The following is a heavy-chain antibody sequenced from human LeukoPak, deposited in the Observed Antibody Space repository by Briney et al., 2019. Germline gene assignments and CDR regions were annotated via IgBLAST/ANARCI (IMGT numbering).Heavy chain of an antibody. V-gene: IGHV1-18*04. Sequence: ASVKVSCKASGFTFTSYGFNWVRQAPGQGLEWMGWISAYSDNTNFAQKFQDRVTMTTDTSTSTAYMELSSLRSDDTAVYYCARDGVEMATYYYYAMDVWGQGTTVTVSS. CDR3: ARDGVEMATYYYYAMDV. J-gene: IGHJ6*02. D-gene: IGHD5-24*01. CDR1: GFTFTSYG. CDR2: ISAYSDNT.